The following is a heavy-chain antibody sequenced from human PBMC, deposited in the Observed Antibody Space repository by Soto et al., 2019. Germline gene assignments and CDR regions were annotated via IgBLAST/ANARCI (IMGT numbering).Heavy chain of an antibody. CDR1: GFTFSSFH. CDR3: ARVVVVIPPGYYYAMDV. V-gene: IGHV3-48*02. Sequence: EVQLVESGGGLVQPGGSLRLSCAASGFTFSSFHMNWVRQAPGRGLEWVAYITSSSDTIYYSDSVKGRFTISRDNGKNSLLLRRDRLRDEDTAVYYCARVVVVIPPGYYYAMDVWGPGTTVTVSS. J-gene: IGHJ6*02. D-gene: IGHD3-22*01. CDR2: ITSSSDTI.